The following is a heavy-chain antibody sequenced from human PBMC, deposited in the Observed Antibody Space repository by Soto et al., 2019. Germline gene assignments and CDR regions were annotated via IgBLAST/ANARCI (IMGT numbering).Heavy chain of an antibody. CDR1: GYTFIDYS. V-gene: IGHV1-2*06. Sequence: ASVKVSCKASGYTFIDYSIHWVRQAPGQGLEWMGRINPHSGDTDYSQKFRGRVTLTRDTSSSTAYMELTRVRFDDTAIYYCARDRFTSGCDHFDLWGQGTQVTVSS. D-gene: IGHD5-12*01. CDR2: INPHSGDT. J-gene: IGHJ4*02. CDR3: ARDRFTSGCDHFDL.